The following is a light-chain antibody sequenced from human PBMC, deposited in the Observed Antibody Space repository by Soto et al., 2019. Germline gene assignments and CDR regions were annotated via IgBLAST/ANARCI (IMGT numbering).Light chain of an antibody. J-gene: IGKJ2*01. CDR2: KIS. CDR1: QALVHRDGNTY. V-gene: IGKV2-24*01. CDR3: MQAAQFPRT. Sequence: DIVMTQTPLSSLVTLGQPASSSCRSSQALVHRDGNTYLSWLQHRPGQPPRLLIYKISNLYSGVTDRFSGSGAGTDFTLKSARVEAEDVGVYYFMQAAQFPRTFGQGTKLEIK.